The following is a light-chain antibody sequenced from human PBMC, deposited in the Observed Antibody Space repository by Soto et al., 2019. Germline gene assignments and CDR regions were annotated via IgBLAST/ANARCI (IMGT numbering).Light chain of an antibody. CDR3: QQSYNTPLT. J-gene: IGKJ3*01. CDR1: QSVLYSSNNKNY. Sequence: DIVLTQSPDSLTVSLGERATINCKSSQSVLYSSNNKNYLAWYQQKPGQPPKLLIYWASTRESGVPDRFSGSGSGTDFALTVSSLQAEDVAVYYSQQSYNTPLTFGPGTKVDIK. CDR2: WAS. V-gene: IGKV4-1*01.